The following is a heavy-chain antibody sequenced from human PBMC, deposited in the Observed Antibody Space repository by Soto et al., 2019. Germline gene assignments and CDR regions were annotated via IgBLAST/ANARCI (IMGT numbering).Heavy chain of an antibody. Sequence: GVSLRLSCAASGFTFSSYGMHWVRQAPGKGLEWVAVIWYDGSNKYYADSVKGRFTISRDNSKNTLYLQMNSLRAEDTAVYYCARDRGNYGDYLFDYWGQGTLVTVSS. D-gene: IGHD4-17*01. CDR1: GFTFSSYG. CDR2: IWYDGSNK. CDR3: ARDRGNYGDYLFDY. V-gene: IGHV3-33*01. J-gene: IGHJ4*02.